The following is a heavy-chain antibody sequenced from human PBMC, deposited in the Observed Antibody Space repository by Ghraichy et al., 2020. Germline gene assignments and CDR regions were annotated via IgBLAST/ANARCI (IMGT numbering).Heavy chain of an antibody. CDR3: ARDVSPPWLQPDGPNYYGMDV. CDR2: ISSSGSTI. J-gene: IGHJ6*02. V-gene: IGHV3-11*01. CDR1: GFTFSDYY. Sequence: GGSLRLSCAASGFTFSDYYMSWIRQAPGKGLEWVSYISSSGSTIYYADSVKGRFTISRDNAKNSLYLQMNSLRAEDTAVYYCARDVSPPWLQPDGPNYYGMDVWGQGTTVTVSS. D-gene: IGHD5-24*01.